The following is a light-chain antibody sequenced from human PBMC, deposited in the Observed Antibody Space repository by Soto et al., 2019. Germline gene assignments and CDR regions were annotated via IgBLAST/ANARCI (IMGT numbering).Light chain of an antibody. CDR1: SSDVGGYNY. CDR2: EVS. V-gene: IGLV2-14*01. J-gene: IGLJ2*01. CDR3: SSYTSSSTVV. Sequence: QSALTQPASVSGSPGQSITISCTGTSSDVGGYNYVSWYQQHPGKAPKLMIYEVSNRPSGVSNRFSGSKSGNTASLPISGLQAEDGSDYYCSSYTSSSTVVFGGGTKLTVL.